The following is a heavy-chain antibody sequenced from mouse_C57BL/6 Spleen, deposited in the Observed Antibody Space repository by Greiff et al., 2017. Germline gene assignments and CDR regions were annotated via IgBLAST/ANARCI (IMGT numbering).Heavy chain of an antibody. CDR3: ARIYYGNYLFDY. D-gene: IGHD2-1*01. CDR1: GYTFTSYW. CDR2: IYPGSGST. Sequence: VQPQQPGAELVKPGASVKMSCKASGYTFTSYWITWVKQRPGQGLEWIGDIYPGSGSTNYNEKFKSKATLTVDTSSSTAYMQLSSLTSEDSAVYYCARIYYGNYLFDYWGQGTTLTVSS. J-gene: IGHJ2*01. V-gene: IGHV1-55*01.